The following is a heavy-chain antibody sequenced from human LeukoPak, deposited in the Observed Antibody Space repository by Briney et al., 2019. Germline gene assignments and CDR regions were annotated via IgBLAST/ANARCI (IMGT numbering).Heavy chain of an antibody. Sequence: SETLSLTCTVSGGSISSSSYYWGWIRQPPGKGLEWIGSIYYSGSTYYNPSLKSRVTISVDTSKNQFSLKLSSVTAADTAVYYCARVNIVVVPAAILIYYYYGMDVWGQGTTVTVSS. V-gene: IGHV4-39*07. D-gene: IGHD2-2*01. CDR3: ARVNIVVVPAAILIYYYYGMDV. CDR2: IYYSGST. CDR1: GGSISSSSYY. J-gene: IGHJ6*02.